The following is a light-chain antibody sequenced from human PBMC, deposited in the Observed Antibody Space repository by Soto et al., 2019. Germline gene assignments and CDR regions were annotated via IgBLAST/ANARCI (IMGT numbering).Light chain of an antibody. CDR3: QQYYSNPPSFT. CDR2: WAS. V-gene: IGKV4-1*01. Sequence: DIVMTQSPDSLAVSLGERATINCKSSQSVLYSSSNKNYLAWYQQKPGQPPKLLIYWASTRESGVPDRFSGSGSGTDFTLTISSLQAEDVAVYYCQQYYSNPPSFTFGPGTKVDIK. CDR1: QSVLYSSSNKNY. J-gene: IGKJ3*01.